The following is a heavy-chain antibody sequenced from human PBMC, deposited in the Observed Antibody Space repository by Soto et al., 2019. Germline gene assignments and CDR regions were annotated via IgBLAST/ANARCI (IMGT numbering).Heavy chain of an antibody. CDR3: ARIDPPLMLAWFDP. CDR2: INDSGST. D-gene: IGHD2-8*01. J-gene: IGHJ5*02. CDR1: GDSISDNY. Sequence: QVQLQESGPGLVKPSETLSLTCTVSGDSISDNYWSWIRQPPGKGLEWIGYINDSGSTNYNPSLNGRVSMSVDTSKNQFSLTLTSVTTADTAFYICARIDPPLMLAWFDPWGQGTLVTVSS. V-gene: IGHV4-59*01.